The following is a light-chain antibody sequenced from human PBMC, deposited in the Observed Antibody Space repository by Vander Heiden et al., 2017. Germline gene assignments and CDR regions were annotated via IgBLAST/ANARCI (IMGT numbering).Light chain of an antibody. Sequence: QSALTQPASVSGSPGQSITISCPGTSSDVGSYNRVSWYQQDPGKAPKLMIYEVTKRPAGVSNRFSGSKSGNTASLTISGLQAEDEADYYCCSYAGSSTLIFGGGTKLTVL. J-gene: IGLJ2*01. CDR2: EVT. CDR3: CSYAGSSTLI. CDR1: SSDVGSYNR. V-gene: IGLV2-23*02.